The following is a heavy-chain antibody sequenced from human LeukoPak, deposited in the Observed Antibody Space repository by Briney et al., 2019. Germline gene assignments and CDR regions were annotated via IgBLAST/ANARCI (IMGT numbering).Heavy chain of an antibody. CDR2: IIPIFGTA. D-gene: IGHD4-17*01. V-gene: IGHV1-69*13. CDR3: ASPTVTTSYYYGMDV. CDR1: GGTCSSYA. J-gene: IGHJ6*04. Sequence: SVKVSCKASGGTCSSYAISWVRQAPGQGLEWMGGIIPIFGTANYAQKFQGRVTITADESTSTAYMELSSLRSEDTAVYYCASPTVTTSYYYGMDVWGKGTTVTVSS.